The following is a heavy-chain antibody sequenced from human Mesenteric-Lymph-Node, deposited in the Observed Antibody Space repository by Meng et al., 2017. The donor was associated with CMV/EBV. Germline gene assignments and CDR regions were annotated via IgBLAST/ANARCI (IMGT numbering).Heavy chain of an antibody. CDR1: GDRVASNSAA. J-gene: IGHJ4*02. D-gene: IGHD3-10*01. CDR3: ASGRGAFDY. V-gene: IGHV6-1*01. Sequence: TCAISGDRVASNSAAWNWIRQSPTRGIEWLGRTYYRSKLYNDYAMSVKTRMRINPDTSKNQFSLQLNSVTPEDTAVYYCASGRGAFDYWGQGTLVTVSS. CDR2: TYYRSKLYN.